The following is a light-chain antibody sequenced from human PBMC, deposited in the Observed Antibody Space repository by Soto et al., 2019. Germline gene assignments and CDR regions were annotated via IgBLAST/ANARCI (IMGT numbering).Light chain of an antibody. Sequence: EIVMTQCPATLSLSPGERASLSCRASQSVSNNYLAWYQQKPGQAPRLLIYGASNRATGIPDRFSGSGSGTGFTLTISRLEPEDFAVYYCQQYGSSGTFGQGTKVDIK. CDR3: QQYGSSGT. J-gene: IGKJ1*01. CDR2: GAS. V-gene: IGKV3-20*01. CDR1: QSVSNNY.